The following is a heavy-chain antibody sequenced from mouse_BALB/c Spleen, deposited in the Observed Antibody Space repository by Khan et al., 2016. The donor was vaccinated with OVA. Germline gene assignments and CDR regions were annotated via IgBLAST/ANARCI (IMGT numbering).Heavy chain of an antibody. CDR2: TNPTNGRT. Sequence: VQLQQSGAELVKAGASVKMSCKASGYTFTSYWMHWVKQRLGQGLEWFAETNPTNGRTYYNEKFKSKATLTVDKSSSTAYMLLSGPTFEDSAVYYCARTKKIVATYFDYWGQGTTVTVSS. CDR3: ARTKKIVATYFDY. D-gene: IGHD1-1*01. J-gene: IGHJ2*01. V-gene: IGHV1S81*02. CDR1: GYTFTSYW.